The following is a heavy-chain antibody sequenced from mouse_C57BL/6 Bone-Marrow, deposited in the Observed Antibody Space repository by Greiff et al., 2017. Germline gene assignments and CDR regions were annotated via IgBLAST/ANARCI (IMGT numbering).Heavy chain of an antibody. CDR3: ARGGLRRGTRQVDV. D-gene: IGHD2-4*01. Sequence: QVQLKQSGAELVKPGASVKISCKASGYAFSSYWMNWVKQRPGKGLEWIGQIYPGDGDTNYNGKFKGKATLTADKSSSTAYMQLSSLTSEDSAVYFCARGGLRRGTRQVDVWGTGTTVTVSS. V-gene: IGHV1-80*01. CDR2: IYPGDGDT. J-gene: IGHJ1*03. CDR1: GYAFSSYW.